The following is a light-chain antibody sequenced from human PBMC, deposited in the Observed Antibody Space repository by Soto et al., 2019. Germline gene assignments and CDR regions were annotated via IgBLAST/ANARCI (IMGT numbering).Light chain of an antibody. J-gene: IGKJ4*01. V-gene: IGKV1-12*01. Sequence: DIQMTQSPSSVSASVGDRVTITCRASQGISNWLAWYQQQPGKAPKLLIYGASSLQSGVPSRFSGGGSGTHFTLIISTLQPEDFADSYCHHTNTFLPLPFGGGTKVQT. CDR2: GAS. CDR1: QGISNW. CDR3: HHTNTFLPLP.